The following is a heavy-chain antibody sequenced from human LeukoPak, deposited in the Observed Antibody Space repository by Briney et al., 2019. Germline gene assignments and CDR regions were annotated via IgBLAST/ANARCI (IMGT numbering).Heavy chain of an antibody. V-gene: IGHV3-7*03. Sequence: GGSLRLSCAASGFSFSSYWMSWVRQAPGKGLEWVANIKQDGSEKYYVDSVKGRFTISRDNSKNTLYLQMNSLRAEDTAVYYCAKSGLNRFDYWGQGILVTVSS. CDR3: AKSGLNRFDY. CDR1: GFSFSSYW. J-gene: IGHJ4*02. CDR2: IKQDGSEK. D-gene: IGHD2-15*01.